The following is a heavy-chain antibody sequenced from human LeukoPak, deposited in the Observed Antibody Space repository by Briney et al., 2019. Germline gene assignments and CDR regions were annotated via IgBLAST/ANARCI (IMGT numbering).Heavy chain of an antibody. J-gene: IGHJ4*02. CDR3: ANMIRGLDY. D-gene: IGHD3-10*01. CDR2: ISHSGST. Sequence: SETLSLTCTVYGWSSSGCNGSWIRQPPGKGLEWIGQISHSGSTYYNPSLKSRVTMSVDSSKNQFSLQLTSVTAADTAIYYCANMIRGLDYWGQGALVTVSS. CDR1: GWSSSGCN. V-gene: IGHV4-34*01.